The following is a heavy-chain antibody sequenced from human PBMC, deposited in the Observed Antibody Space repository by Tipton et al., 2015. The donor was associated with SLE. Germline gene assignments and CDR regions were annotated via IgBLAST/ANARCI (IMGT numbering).Heavy chain of an antibody. CDR1: GYSISSGYY. D-gene: IGHD4-17*01. V-gene: IGHV4-38-2*02. CDR3: ARDGARSDYVRWFDP. Sequence: TLSLTCAVSGYSISSGYYWGWFRQPPGKGLEWIGSIYHSGSTYYNPSLKSRVTISVDTSKNQFSLKLSPVTAADTAVDYCARDGARSDYVRWFDPWGQGTLVTVSS. J-gene: IGHJ5*02. CDR2: IYHSGST.